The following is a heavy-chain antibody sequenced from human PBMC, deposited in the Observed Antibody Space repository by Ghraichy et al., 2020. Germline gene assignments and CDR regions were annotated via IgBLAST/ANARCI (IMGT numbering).Heavy chain of an antibody. J-gene: IGHJ4*02. V-gene: IGHV3-48*02. D-gene: IGHD6-13*01. CDR2: ISVGSSSTI. CDR1: GFTFSSYS. Sequence: GGSLRLSCAASGFTFSSYSMNWVRQAPGKGLEWVSYISVGSSSTIYYAYSVKGRFTTSRDNAKNSLYLQMNSLRDEDTAVYYCARDSGSSWYYFDYWGQGTLVTVSS. CDR3: ARDSGSSWYYFDY.